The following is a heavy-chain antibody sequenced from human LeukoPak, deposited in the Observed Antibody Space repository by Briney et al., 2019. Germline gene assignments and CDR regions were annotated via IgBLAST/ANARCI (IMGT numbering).Heavy chain of an antibody. D-gene: IGHD5-18*01. V-gene: IGHV4-34*01. CDR3: AGRGYSYAKGDYFDY. CDR1: GGSFSDYQ. J-gene: IGHJ4*02. Sequence: PSETLSLTCAVSGGSFSDYQWNWIRQSPGKGLEWLGEISHSGTTTYNPSLKSRVTISVDTSKNQFSLKLRSVTAADTAVYYCAGRGYSYAKGDYFDYWGQGTLVTVSS. CDR2: ISHSGTT.